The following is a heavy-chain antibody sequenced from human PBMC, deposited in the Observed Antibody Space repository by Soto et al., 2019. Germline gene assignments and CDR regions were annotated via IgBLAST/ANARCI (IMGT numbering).Heavy chain of an antibody. CDR3: ARDDHIVVVPTSLGAMDV. V-gene: IGHV4-4*02. CDR2: IYHSGST. Sequence: SETLSLTCAVYGGSISSNKWWSWVRQPPGKGLEWIGEIYHSGSTNYNPSLKSRVTISPDKSKNQFSLKLTSVTAADSAVYYCARDDHIVVVPTSLGAMDVWGQGTTVTVS. CDR1: GGSISSNKW. D-gene: IGHD2-2*01. J-gene: IGHJ6*02.